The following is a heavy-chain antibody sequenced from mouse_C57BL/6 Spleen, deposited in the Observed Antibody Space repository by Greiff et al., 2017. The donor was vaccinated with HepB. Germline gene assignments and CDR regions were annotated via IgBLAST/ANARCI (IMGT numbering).Heavy chain of an antibody. CDR3: ARDQGGYYGYFDY. CDR1: GFTFSDYY. Sequence: EVKVVESEGGLVQPGSSMKLSCTVSGFTFSDYYMAWVRQVPEKGLEWVANINYDGSSTYYLDSLKSRFIISSDNAKNILYLQMSSRKSEDTATYYCARDQGGYYGYFDYWGQGTTRTVSS. V-gene: IGHV5-16*01. CDR2: INYDGSST. D-gene: IGHD1-1*01. J-gene: IGHJ2*01.